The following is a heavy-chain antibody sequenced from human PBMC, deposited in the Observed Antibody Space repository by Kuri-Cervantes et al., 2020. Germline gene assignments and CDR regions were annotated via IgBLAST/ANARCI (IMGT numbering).Heavy chain of an antibody. CDR1: GFTFSSYA. D-gene: IGHD3-10*01. Sequence: GESLKISCAASGFTFSSYAMHWVRQAPGKGLEWVAVISYDGSNKYYADSVKGRFTISRDNSKNTLYLQMNSLRAEDTAVYYCARGRMVRGAKPLFWFDPWGQGTLVTVSS. J-gene: IGHJ5*02. CDR2: ISYDGSNK. CDR3: ARGRMVRGAKPLFWFDP. V-gene: IGHV3-30-3*01.